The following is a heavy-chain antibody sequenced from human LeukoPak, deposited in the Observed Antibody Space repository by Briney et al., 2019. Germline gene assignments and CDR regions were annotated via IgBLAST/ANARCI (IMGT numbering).Heavy chain of an antibody. Sequence: PGGSLRLSCAASGFTFSDHYMSWIRQAPGKGLEGVSYISSSGSTIYYADSVRGRFTISRDNDKNSMDLQMKSLRAEDTAVYYCARDSSGGYSYGALAFDIWGQGTVVTVSS. CDR3: ARDSSGGYSYGALAFDI. CDR2: ISSSGSTI. D-gene: IGHD5-18*01. CDR1: GFTFSDHY. V-gene: IGHV3-11*01. J-gene: IGHJ3*02.